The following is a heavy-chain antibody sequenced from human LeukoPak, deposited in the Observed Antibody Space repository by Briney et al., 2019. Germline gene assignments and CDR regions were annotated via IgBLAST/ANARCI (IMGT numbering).Heavy chain of an antibody. CDR2: IKSKADGGTT. D-gene: IGHD3-3*01. Sequence: GGSLRLSCAASGFTFSNAWMTWVRQAPGKGLEWVGRIKSKADGGTTDYAAPVKGRFTISRDDSKNTLYLQMNSLRAEDTAVYYCARIEGPYDFWSGYTDAFDIWGQGTMVTVSS. CDR3: ARIEGPYDFWSGYTDAFDI. CDR1: GFTFSNAW. V-gene: IGHV3-15*01. J-gene: IGHJ3*02.